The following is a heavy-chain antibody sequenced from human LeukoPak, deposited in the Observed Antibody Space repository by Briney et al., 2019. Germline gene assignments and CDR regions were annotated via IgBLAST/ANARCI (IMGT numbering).Heavy chain of an antibody. CDR1: GGSISSYY. CDR3: AGPGRNGYPH. V-gene: IGHV4-59*01. Sequence: SETLSLTCTVSGGSISSYYWSWIRQPPGKGLEWIGYIYYSGSTNYNPSLKSRVTISVDTSKNQFSLKLSSVTAADTAVYYCAGPGRNGYPHWGQGTLVTVSS. J-gene: IGHJ4*02. CDR2: IYYSGST. D-gene: IGHD5-18*01.